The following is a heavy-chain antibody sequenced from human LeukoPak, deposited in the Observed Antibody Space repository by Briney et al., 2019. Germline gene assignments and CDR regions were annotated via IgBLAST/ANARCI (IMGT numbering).Heavy chain of an antibody. CDR3: ATQSLSGDTPMVY. D-gene: IGHD5-18*01. CDR2: IYYTGST. CDR1: GGSISSYY. J-gene: IGHJ4*02. Sequence: PSETLSLTCTVSGGSISSYYWSWIRQPPGKGREWVGCIYYTGSTYYNPSLKSRVSILVDAYNNQFSLKLIYVTAADTTAYYCATQSLSGDTPMVYWGQGTLVTASS. V-gene: IGHV4-59*08.